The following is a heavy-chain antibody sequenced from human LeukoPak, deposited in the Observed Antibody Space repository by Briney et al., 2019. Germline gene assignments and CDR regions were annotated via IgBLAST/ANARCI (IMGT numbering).Heavy chain of an antibody. V-gene: IGHV4-34*01. Sequence: SETLSLTCAVYGGSFSGYYWSWIRQPPGKGLEWIGNIHYSGSTFYNPSLQSRVTIAVDTSKNEFSLKLNSVTAADTAVYYCARSGYCSSTTCYHFDYWGQGTLVTVSS. J-gene: IGHJ4*02. CDR2: IHYSGST. CDR3: ARSGYCSSTTCYHFDY. D-gene: IGHD2-2*01. CDR1: GGSFSGYY.